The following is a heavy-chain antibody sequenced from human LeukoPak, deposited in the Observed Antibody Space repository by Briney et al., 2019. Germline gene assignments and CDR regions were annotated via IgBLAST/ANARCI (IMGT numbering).Heavy chain of an antibody. V-gene: IGHV3-9*01. Sequence: PGGSQRLSCAASGFTFDDYAMHWVRQAPGKGLEWVSGISWNSGSIGYADSVKGRFTISRDNAKNSLYLQMNSLRAEDTALYYCAKEGLIANNIQHWGQGTLVTLSS. CDR3: AKEGLIANNIQH. CDR1: GFTFDDYA. D-gene: IGHD2/OR15-2a*01. CDR2: ISWNSGSI. J-gene: IGHJ1*01.